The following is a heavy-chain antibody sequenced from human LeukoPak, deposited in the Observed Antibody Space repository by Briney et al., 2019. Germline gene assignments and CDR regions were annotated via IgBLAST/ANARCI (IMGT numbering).Heavy chain of an antibody. CDR3: ARLYHYYYGMDV. J-gene: IGHJ6*02. V-gene: IGHV4-59*08. CDR1: GGFISSYY. Sequence: SETLSLTCTVSGGFISSYYWSWIRQPPGKGLEWIGYIYYSGSTNYNPSLKSRVTISVDTSKNQFSLKLSSVTGADTSVYYCARLYHYYYGMDVWGQGTTVTVSS. CDR2: IYYSGST.